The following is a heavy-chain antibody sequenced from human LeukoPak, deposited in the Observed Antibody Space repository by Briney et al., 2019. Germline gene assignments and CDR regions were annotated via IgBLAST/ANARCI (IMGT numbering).Heavy chain of an antibody. CDR3: ARGFKIEGRSRQQLVSEWFDP. CDR2: INHSGST. J-gene: IGHJ5*02. V-gene: IGHV4-34*01. Sequence: PSETLSLTCAVYGGSFSDYYWSWIRQPPGKGLEWIGEINHSGSTNYNPSLKSRVTMSVDTSKNQFSLKLTSVTAADTAVYYCARGFKIEGRSRQQLVSEWFDPWGQGTLVTVSS. CDR1: GGSFSDYY. D-gene: IGHD6-13*01.